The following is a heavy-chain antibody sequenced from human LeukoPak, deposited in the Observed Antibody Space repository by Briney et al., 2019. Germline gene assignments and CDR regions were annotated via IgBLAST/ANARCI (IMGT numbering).Heavy chain of an antibody. V-gene: IGHV4-30-2*01. CDR2: IYHSGST. Sequence: PSQTLSLTCAVSGGSISSGGYSWSWIRQPPGKGLEWIGDIYHSGSTYYNPSLKSRVTISVDRSKNQFSLKLSSVTAADTAVYYCARGGMDYYDSSGYSPGYFDYWGQGTLVTVSS. CDR3: ARGGMDYYDSSGYSPGYFDY. J-gene: IGHJ4*02. D-gene: IGHD3-22*01. CDR1: GGSISSGGYS.